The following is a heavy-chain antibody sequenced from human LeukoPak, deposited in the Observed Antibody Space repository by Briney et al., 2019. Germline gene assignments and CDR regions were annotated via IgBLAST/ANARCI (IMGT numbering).Heavy chain of an antibody. J-gene: IGHJ5*02. Sequence: PGGSLRLSCAAAGFTFSSYAMSWVRQAPGKGLEWVSAISGSGGSTYYADSVKGRFTISRDNSKNTLYLQMNSLRAEDTAVYYRAKLIDCSSTSCPLDPWGQGTLVTVSS. V-gene: IGHV3-23*01. CDR2: ISGSGGST. CDR1: GFTFSSYA. CDR3: AKLIDCSSTSCPLDP. D-gene: IGHD2-2*01.